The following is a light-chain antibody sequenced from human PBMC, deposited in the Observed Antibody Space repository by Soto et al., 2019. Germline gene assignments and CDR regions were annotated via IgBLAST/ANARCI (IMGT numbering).Light chain of an antibody. Sequence: DIQMTQSPSTLSASVGDRVTITCRASQSIITWLAWYQQKPGKAPYLLIYKASSLEGGVPSRFSGSGSGTEFNITISSLQPDDFATYYCQQYNAYPLTFGGGTTVEIK. CDR3: QQYNAYPLT. CDR2: KAS. J-gene: IGKJ4*01. CDR1: QSIITW. V-gene: IGKV1-5*03.